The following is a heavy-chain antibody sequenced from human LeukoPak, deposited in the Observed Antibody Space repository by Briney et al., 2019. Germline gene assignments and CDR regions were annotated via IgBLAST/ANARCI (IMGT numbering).Heavy chain of an antibody. CDR1: GGTFSSYA. V-gene: IGHV1-69*01. Sequence: GASVKVSCKASGGTFSSYAMSWVRQAPGQGLEWMGGIIPIFGRANYAQKFQGRVTITADESTSTAYMELSSLRSEDTAVYYCARDPYDDGGPHSWFDPWGQGTLVTVSS. J-gene: IGHJ5*02. CDR3: ARDPYDDGGPHSWFDP. D-gene: IGHD3-22*01. CDR2: IIPIFGRA.